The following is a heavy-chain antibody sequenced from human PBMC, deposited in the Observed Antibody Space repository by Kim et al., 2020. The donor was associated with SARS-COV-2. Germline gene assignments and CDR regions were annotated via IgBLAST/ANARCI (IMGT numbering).Heavy chain of an antibody. Sequence: ADPVKGRFTISRDNAKNSLYLQMNSLRAGDTAVYYCARDGSGSYKPFDYWGQGTLVTVSS. V-gene: IGHV3-11*06. D-gene: IGHD1-26*01. CDR3: ARDGSGSYKPFDY. J-gene: IGHJ4*02.